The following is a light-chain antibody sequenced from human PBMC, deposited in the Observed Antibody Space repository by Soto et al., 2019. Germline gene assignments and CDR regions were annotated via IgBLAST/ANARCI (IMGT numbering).Light chain of an antibody. Sequence: EIVLTQSPGTLSLSPGERGTLSCRASQSVSKNYLAWYQQKPGQAPRLLIYGASSRATGIPDRFSGSGSGTDFTLTISRLEPEEFAVYSCQQYASSPLTFGGGTKVEIK. CDR2: GAS. V-gene: IGKV3-20*01. J-gene: IGKJ4*01. CDR1: QSVSKNY. CDR3: QQYASSPLT.